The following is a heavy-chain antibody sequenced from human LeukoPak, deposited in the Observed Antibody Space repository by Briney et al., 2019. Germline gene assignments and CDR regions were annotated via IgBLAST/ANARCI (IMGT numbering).Heavy chain of an antibody. Sequence: ASVKVSCKASGYTFTTYNINWVRQAPGQGLEWMGWISGYNGNTNYAQKLQGRVTMTTDTSTSTAYMELRSLKSDDTAVYYCARVLSGSSWYSSWGQGTLVTVSS. CDR3: ARVLSGSSWYSS. J-gene: IGHJ4*02. V-gene: IGHV1-18*01. CDR1: GYTFTTYN. CDR2: ISGYNGNT. D-gene: IGHD6-13*01.